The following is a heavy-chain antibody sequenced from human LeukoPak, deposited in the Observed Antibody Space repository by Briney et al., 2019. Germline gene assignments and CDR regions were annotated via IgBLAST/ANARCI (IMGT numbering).Heavy chain of an antibody. CDR3: ARRAAAGTEMDV. Sequence: SVKVSCKASGGTFSSYAISWVRQAPGQGLEWMGGIIPIFGTANYAQKFQGRVTITTDESTSTAYMELSSLRSEDTAVYYCARRAAAGTEMDVWGKGTTVTVSS. CDR1: GGTFSSYA. D-gene: IGHD6-13*01. V-gene: IGHV1-69*05. CDR2: IIPIFGTA. J-gene: IGHJ6*04.